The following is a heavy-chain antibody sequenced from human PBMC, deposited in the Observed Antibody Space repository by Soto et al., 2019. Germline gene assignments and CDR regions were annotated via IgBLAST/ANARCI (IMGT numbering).Heavy chain of an antibody. V-gene: IGHV4-34*01. CDR1: GGSFSGYY. Sequence: SETLSLTCAVYGGSFSGYYWSWIRQPPGKGLEWIGEINHSGSTNYNPSLKSRVTISVDTSKNQFSLKLSSVTAADTAVYYCARDQIWGVVRTYYYYGLDGWGQGTTVTVAS. CDR2: INHSGST. D-gene: IGHD3-3*01. J-gene: IGHJ6*02. CDR3: ARDQIWGVVRTYYYYGLDG.